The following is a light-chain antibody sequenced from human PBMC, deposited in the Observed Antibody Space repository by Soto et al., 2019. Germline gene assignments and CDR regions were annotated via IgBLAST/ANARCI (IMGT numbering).Light chain of an antibody. CDR3: CSYADGSIYF. CDR2: YVD. J-gene: IGLJ1*01. V-gene: IGLV2-14*03. Sequence: QSALTQPASVSGSPGQSTTISCTGTRRDVGAYDYVSWYLQYPDKAPQLLIYYVDHRPSGVSSRFSGSKSGNTASLTISGLQAEDEGDYYCCSYADGSIYFFGTGTKVTVL. CDR1: RRDVGAYDY.